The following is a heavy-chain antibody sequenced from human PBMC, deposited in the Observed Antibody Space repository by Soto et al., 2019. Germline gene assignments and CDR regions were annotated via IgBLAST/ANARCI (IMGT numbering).Heavy chain of an antibody. V-gene: IGHV3-23*01. CDR1: GFTFSSYA. Sequence: GGSLRLSCAASGFTFSSYAMSWVRQAPGKGLEWVSAISGSGGSTYQADCCRSRCTISRDNPKNTLYLQMNGLRAEDKAVYDCAKDRPGTAARPMGWFDPWGQGTLVTVSS. J-gene: IGHJ5*02. CDR2: ISGSGGST. D-gene: IGHD6-6*01. CDR3: AKDRPGTAARPMGWFDP.